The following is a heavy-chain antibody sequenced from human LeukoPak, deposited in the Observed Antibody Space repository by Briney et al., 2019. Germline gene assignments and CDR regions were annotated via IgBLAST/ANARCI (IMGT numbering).Heavy chain of an antibody. Sequence: RGSLRLSCAASGFTFISYAMSWVRQAPGKRLEWVSAISGSGGSTYYADSVKGRFTISRDNSKNTLYLQMNSLRAENTAVYYCAKDLTVCGSGSSPDYWGQGTLVTVSS. CDR2: ISGSGGST. J-gene: IGHJ4*02. CDR3: AKDLTVCGSGSSPDY. V-gene: IGHV3-23*01. CDR1: GFTFISYA. D-gene: IGHD3-10*01.